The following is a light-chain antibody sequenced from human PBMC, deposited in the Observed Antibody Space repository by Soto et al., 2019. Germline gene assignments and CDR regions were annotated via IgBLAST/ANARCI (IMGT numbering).Light chain of an antibody. V-gene: IGLV2-23*01. Sequence: QSALTQPASVSGSRGQSITISCTGNSSDVGSYNLVSWYQQHPGKAPKLIIYEDSKRPSGVSILFSGSQSGNTASLTISGLQTEDEADYYFCSYADSSTYASGTGSKVPVL. CDR2: EDS. CDR3: CSYADSSTYA. J-gene: IGLJ1*01. CDR1: SSDVGSYNL.